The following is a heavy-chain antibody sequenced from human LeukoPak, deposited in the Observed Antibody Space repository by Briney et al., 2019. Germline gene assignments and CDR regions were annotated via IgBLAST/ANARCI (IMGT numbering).Heavy chain of an antibody. CDR3: ASGGWVVVPAAIYYFDY. CDR1: GGSFSGYY. CDR2: INHSGST. D-gene: IGHD2-2*01. V-gene: IGHV4-34*01. Sequence: SETLSLTCAIYGGSFSGYYWSWIRQPPGKGLEWIGEINHSGSTNYNPSLKSRVTISVDTSKNQFSPKLSSVTAADTAVYYCASGGWVVVPAAIYYFDYWGQGTLVTVSS. J-gene: IGHJ4*02.